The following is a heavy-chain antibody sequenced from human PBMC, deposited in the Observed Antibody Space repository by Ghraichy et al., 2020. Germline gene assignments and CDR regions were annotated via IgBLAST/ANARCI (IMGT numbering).Heavy chain of an antibody. Sequence: GGSLRLSCSASGFTFSSYAMHWFRQAPGKGLEYVSAISSNGGITYYADSVNGRFTISMYNSKNTLYLQMSSLRAEDTAVYYCVKFLRPMIRENFDYLGQGTLVTVSS. D-gene: IGHD3-22*01. V-gene: IGHV3-64D*06. CDR3: VKFLRPMIRENFDY. CDR2: ISSNGGIT. CDR1: GFTFSSYA. J-gene: IGHJ4*02.